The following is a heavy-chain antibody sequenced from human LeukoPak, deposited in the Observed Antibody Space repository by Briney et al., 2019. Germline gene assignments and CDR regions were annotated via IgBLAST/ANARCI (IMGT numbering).Heavy chain of an antibody. V-gene: IGHV4-39*01. J-gene: IGHJ4*02. CDR2: LSHRGNT. CDR1: GDSVSNDFYY. D-gene: IGHD3-10*01. Sequence: PSETLSLTCTVSGDSVSNDFYYWGWIRQPPGKGLEWVACLSHRGNTWYNPSLEGRVTISVDTSKNRFSLNFNSVTAADTALYWCARHNAPRRVGFDFWGQGILVTVSS. CDR3: ARHNAPRRVGFDF.